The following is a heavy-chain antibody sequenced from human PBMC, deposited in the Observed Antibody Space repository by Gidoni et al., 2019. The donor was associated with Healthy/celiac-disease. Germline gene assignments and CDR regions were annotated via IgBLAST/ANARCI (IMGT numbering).Heavy chain of an antibody. Sequence: EVQLVESGGGLVQPGRSLRLSCAASGFTFDDYAMHWVRQAPGKGLEWVSGISWNSGSIGYADSVKGRFTISRDNAKNSLYLQMNSLRAEDTALYYCAKDIRLYGDYVSWYFDLWGRGTLVTVSS. V-gene: IGHV3-9*01. CDR3: AKDIRLYGDYVSWYFDL. J-gene: IGHJ2*01. CDR2: ISWNSGSI. D-gene: IGHD4-17*01. CDR1: GFTFDDYA.